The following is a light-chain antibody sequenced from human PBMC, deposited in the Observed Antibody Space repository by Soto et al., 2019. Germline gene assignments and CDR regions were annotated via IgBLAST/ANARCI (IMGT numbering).Light chain of an antibody. CDR2: GAS. J-gene: IGKJ2*01. V-gene: IGKV3-20*01. CDR3: QQYGSSPPYT. Sequence: EIVLTQSPGTLSLSPGERATLSCRASQSVSSNYLAWYQQKPGQAPRLVIYGASNRATGSPDRFSGSGSGTDFTLTINRLEPEDFAVYYCQQYGSSPPYTFGQGTKLDIK. CDR1: QSVSSNY.